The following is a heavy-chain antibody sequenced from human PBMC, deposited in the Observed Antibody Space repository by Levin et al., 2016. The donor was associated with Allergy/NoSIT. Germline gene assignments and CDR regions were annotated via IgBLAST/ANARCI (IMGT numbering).Heavy chain of an antibody. V-gene: IGHV3-66*01. Sequence: GGSLRLSCVASGFTITNNYMSWVRQAPGKGLEWVSVIHSGNTIYYADSVKGRFTISRDKSKNTVYLQMNSLRVEDTAVYYCARGWPPSYGDYFFDYWGQGTLVTVSS. CDR2: IHSGNTI. CDR1: GFTITNNY. J-gene: IGHJ4*02. D-gene: IGHD2-21*02. CDR3: ARGWPPSYGDYFFDY.